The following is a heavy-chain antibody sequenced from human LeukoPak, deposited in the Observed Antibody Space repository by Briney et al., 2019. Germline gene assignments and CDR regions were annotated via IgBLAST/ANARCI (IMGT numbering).Heavy chain of an antibody. D-gene: IGHD3-10*01. Sequence: GRSLRLSCAASGFTFSTYGMHWVRQAPGKGLEWVAVISYDGNYKYYGDSVKGRFTISRDNSKNTLYLQMNSLRAEDTAVYYCAKYWSFDTSTMVFDSWGQGTLVTVSS. V-gene: IGHV3-30*18. CDR3: AKYWSFDTSTMVFDS. J-gene: IGHJ4*02. CDR2: ISYDGNYK. CDR1: GFTFSTYG.